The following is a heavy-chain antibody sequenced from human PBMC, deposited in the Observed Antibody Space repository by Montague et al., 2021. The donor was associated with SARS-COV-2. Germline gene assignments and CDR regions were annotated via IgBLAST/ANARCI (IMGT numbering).Heavy chain of an antibody. CDR3: ARKASRGITIFGVVTASYYFED. D-gene: IGHD3-3*01. J-gene: IGHJ4*02. Sequence: SETLSLTCTVSGDSISSSSYFWGWIRQPPGKGLEWIGSIYYSGSTYYNPSLKSRVTISVDTSKNQFSLKLSSVTAADTAVYYCARKASRGITIFGVVTASYYFEDWGQGTLVTVSS. CDR2: IYYSGST. V-gene: IGHV4-39*01. CDR1: GDSISSSSYF.